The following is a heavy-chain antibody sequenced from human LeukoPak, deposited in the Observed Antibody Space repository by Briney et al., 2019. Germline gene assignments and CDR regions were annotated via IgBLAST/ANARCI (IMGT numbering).Heavy chain of an antibody. Sequence: ASVRVSCKASGYTFTNFDINWVRQATGQGLEWMGWMNPKTGNTGSAQKFQGRVTITGNTSISTAYMELSSLRSEDTAVYYCVRIYYSNAFDIWGQGTMVTVSS. D-gene: IGHD4-11*01. V-gene: IGHV1-8*01. CDR1: GYTFTNFD. CDR3: VRIYYSNAFDI. CDR2: MNPKTGNT. J-gene: IGHJ3*02.